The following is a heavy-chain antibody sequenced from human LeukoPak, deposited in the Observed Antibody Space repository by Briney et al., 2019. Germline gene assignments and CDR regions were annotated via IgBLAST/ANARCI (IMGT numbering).Heavy chain of an antibody. CDR2: IIPIFGTA. CDR3: ARDLAVADSLLHDAFDI. V-gene: IGHV1-69*06. J-gene: IGHJ3*02. Sequence: SVKVSCKASGGTFSSYAISWVRQAPGQGLEWMGGIIPIFGTANYAQKFQGRVTITADKSTSTAYMELSSLRSEDTAVYYCARDLAVADSLLHDAFDIWGQGTMVTVSS. CDR1: GGTFSSYA. D-gene: IGHD6-19*01.